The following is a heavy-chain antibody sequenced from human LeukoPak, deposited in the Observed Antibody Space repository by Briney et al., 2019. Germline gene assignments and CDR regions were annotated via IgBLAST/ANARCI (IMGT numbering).Heavy chain of an antibody. CDR2: ISSNGGST. D-gene: IGHD6-13*01. Sequence: GGSLRLSCAASGFTFSSYAMHWVRQAPGKGLEYVSAISSNGGSTYYANSVKGRFTISRDNSKNTLYLQMGSLRAEDMAVYYCARDRNINYSSSWYFRAFDIWGQGTMVTVSS. CDR1: GFTFSSYA. V-gene: IGHV3-64*01. CDR3: ARDRNINYSSSWYFRAFDI. J-gene: IGHJ3*02.